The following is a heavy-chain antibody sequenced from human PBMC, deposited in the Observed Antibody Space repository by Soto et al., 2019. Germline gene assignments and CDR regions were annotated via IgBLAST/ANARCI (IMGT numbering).Heavy chain of an antibody. J-gene: IGHJ6*03. Sequence: EVQLAESGGGLAQPGGSLRLSCAASGFTLSGYAMDWVRQAPGKGLEYVSGISSNGVGTYYANSVQGRFTISRDNSKNTVYIQMASLKPEDMAVYYGARRARADFYYMDVWGNGPTVAVCS. CDR3: ARRARADFYYMDV. CDR1: GFTLSGYA. V-gene: IGHV3-64*01. CDR2: ISSNGVGT.